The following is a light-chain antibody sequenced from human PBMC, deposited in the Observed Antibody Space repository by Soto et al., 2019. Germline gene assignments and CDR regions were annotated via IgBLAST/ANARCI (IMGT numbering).Light chain of an antibody. CDR2: GHN. CDR3: AAWDDTLIGLV. J-gene: IGLJ3*02. CDR1: SSNIGANT. V-gene: IGLV1-44*01. Sequence: QAVVTQPPSASGTPGQRGTLSCSGSSSNIGANTVNWDQQLPGTAPRLLIYGHNERPSGVPDRFSGSQSGTSASLAISGLQSEDEADYYCAAWDDTLIGLVFGGGTKLTVL.